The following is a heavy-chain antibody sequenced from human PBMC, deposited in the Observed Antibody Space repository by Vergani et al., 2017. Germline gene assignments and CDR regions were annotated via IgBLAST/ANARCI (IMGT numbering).Heavy chain of an antibody. CDR3: ARAPSVGWGLLGGAFDI. V-gene: IGHV3-48*02. Sequence: EVQLVESGGGLVQPGGSLRLSCAASGFTFSSYSMNWVRQAPGKGLEWVSYISSSSSTIYYADSVKGRFTISRDNAKNSLYLQMNSLRDEDTAVYYCARAPSVGWGLLGGAFDIWGQGTMVTVSS. CDR2: ISSSSSTI. J-gene: IGHJ3*02. D-gene: IGHD1-26*01. CDR1: GFTFSSYS.